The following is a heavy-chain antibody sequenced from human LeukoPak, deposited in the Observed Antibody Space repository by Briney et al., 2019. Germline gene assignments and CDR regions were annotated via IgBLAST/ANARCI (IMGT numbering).Heavy chain of an antibody. CDR2: IDPSDSYT. V-gene: IGHV5-10-1*01. J-gene: IGHJ4*02. CDR1: GYSFTSYW. CDR3: ARQPKWLRFFPKFPDY. D-gene: IGHD5-12*01. Sequence: GESLKISCKGSGYSFTSYWISWVRQMPGKGLKWMGRIDPSDSYTNYSPSFQGHVTISADKSISTAYLQWSSLKASDTAMYYCARQPKWLRFFPKFPDYWGQGTLVTVSS.